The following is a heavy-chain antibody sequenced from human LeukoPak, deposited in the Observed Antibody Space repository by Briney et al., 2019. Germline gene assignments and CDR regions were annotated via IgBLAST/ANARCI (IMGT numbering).Heavy chain of an antibody. CDR2: IRYDASYQ. Sequence: PGGSLRLSCAASGFSLTNYAMHWVRQAPGKGLEWVAFIRYDASYQNYPDSVKGRFTISRDISKNTLYLQMNSLRAEDTAVYSCAKGGDRGNYYFDSWGQGTLVSASS. CDR3: AKGGDRGNYYFDS. CDR1: GFSLTNYA. D-gene: IGHD3-10*01. V-gene: IGHV3-30*02. J-gene: IGHJ4*02.